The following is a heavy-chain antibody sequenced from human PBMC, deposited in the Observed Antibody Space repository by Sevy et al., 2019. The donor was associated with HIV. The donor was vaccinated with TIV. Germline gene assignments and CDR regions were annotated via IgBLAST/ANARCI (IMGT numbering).Heavy chain of an antibody. CDR1: GYTFTSYG. CDR2: ISAYNGNT. Sequence: ASVKVSCKASGYTFTSYGISWVRQAPGQGLEWMGWISAYNGNTNYTQKIQGRVTMTTDTSTSTAYMERRNLSSDDTAVYYGARDVYYGSGNYYYYGIDVWGQGTMVTVSS. V-gene: IGHV1-18*01. D-gene: IGHD3-10*01. CDR3: ARDVYYGSGNYYYYGIDV. J-gene: IGHJ6*02.